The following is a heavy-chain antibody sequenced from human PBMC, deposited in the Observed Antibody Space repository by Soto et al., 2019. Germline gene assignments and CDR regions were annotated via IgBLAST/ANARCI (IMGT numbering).Heavy chain of an antibody. V-gene: IGHV3-7*03. CDR2: IKQDESEK. Sequence: PGGSLRLSCVTYGLTFTDYWMSWVRQAPGKGLEWVANIKQDESEKSYLDSVKGRSTISRDNAKNSLYLQRNSLRAEDTAVYYCASDRFRGTYYLRGVTYFFEEWGQGAPVTVSS. CDR1: GLTFTDYW. D-gene: IGHD1-26*01. CDR3: ASDRFRGTYYLRGVTYFFEE. J-gene: IGHJ4*02.